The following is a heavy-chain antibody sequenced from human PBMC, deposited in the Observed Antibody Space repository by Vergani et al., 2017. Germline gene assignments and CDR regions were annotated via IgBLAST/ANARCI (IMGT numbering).Heavy chain of an antibody. CDR3: ARVRRCSSTSCSILFLERTTLDV. J-gene: IGHJ6*04. Sequence: QVQLQQWGAGLLKPSETLSLTCAVYGGSFSGYYWSWIRQPPGKGLEWIGEINHSGSTNYNPSLKRRVTISVDTSKYQFSLKLSTVTAADTAVYYCARVRRCSSTSCSILFLERTTLDVWSKGTTVTVSS. V-gene: IGHV4-34*01. CDR1: GGSFSGYY. CDR2: INHSGST. D-gene: IGHD2-2*01.